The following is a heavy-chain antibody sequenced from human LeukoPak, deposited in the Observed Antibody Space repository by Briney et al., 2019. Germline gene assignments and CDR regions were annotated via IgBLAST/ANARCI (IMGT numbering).Heavy chain of an antibody. V-gene: IGHV4-59*12. CDR2: IYSSGRT. CDR3: ARDPGGAGYSYGLDY. Sequence: SETLSLTCSVSGGSISSYYWSWIRQPPGKGLEWIGYIYSSGRTSYNPSLKSRVTISLDTSKNQFSLKLSSVTAADTAVYYCARDPGGAGYSYGLDYWGQGTLVTVSS. D-gene: IGHD5-18*01. J-gene: IGHJ4*02. CDR1: GGSISSYY.